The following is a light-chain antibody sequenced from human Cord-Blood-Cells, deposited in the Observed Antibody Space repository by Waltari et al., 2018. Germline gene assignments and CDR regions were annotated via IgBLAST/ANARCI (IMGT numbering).Light chain of an antibody. CDR3: SSYTSSSHVV. J-gene: IGLJ2*01. CDR2: DVS. CDR1: SSDVGGYNY. V-gene: IGLV2-14*01. Sequence: QSALTQPASVSGSPGQSITLSCTGTSSDVGGYNYVSWYQQHPGKAPKLMIYDVSNRHSGVSNRFSGSKSGNTASLTISGLQAEDEADYYCSSYTSSSHVVFGGGTKLTVL.